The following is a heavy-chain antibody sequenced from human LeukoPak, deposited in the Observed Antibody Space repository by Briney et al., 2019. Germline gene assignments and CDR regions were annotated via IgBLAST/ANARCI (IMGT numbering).Heavy chain of an antibody. CDR2: VSGSGGVT. V-gene: IGHV3-23*01. CDR1: GLTFSKYA. Sequence: GGSLRLSCAASGLTFSKYAMSWVRQAPGKGLEWVSGVSGSGGVTYYADSVKGRFTISRDNSKNTLHLQMNSLRAEDTAVYYCATFLAVIAARDSLYFQHWGQGTLVSVSS. J-gene: IGHJ1*01. CDR3: ATFLAVIAARDSLYFQH. D-gene: IGHD6-6*01.